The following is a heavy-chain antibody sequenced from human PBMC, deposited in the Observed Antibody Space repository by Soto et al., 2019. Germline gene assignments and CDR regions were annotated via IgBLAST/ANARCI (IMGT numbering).Heavy chain of an antibody. J-gene: IGHJ1*01. D-gene: IGHD3-22*01. V-gene: IGHV1-69*13. CDR2: IIPIFGTA. Sequence: GASVKVSCKASGGTFSSYAISWVRQAPGQGLEWMGGIIPIFGTANYAQKFQGRVTITADESTSTAYMELSSLRSEDTAVYYCARAGYYYDSSGEDEYFQHWGQGTLVTVSS. CDR3: ARAGYYYDSSGEDEYFQH. CDR1: GGTFSSYA.